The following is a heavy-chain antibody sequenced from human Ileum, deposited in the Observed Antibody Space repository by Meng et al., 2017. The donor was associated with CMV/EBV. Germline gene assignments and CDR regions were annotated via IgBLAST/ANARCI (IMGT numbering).Heavy chain of an antibody. CDR1: GFTFSSYW. CDR2: INIDGSST. Sequence: DVQPVGCGGGLVEPGGSLRLSCVVSGFTFSSYWMHWVRQAPGKELVWFSRINIDGSSTSYADSVKGRFTISRDNAKNTLYLQMNSLRAEDTAVYYCARGVSSPPGVDYWGQGTLVTVSS. J-gene: IGHJ4*02. V-gene: IGHV3-74*01. D-gene: IGHD6-13*01. CDR3: ARGVSSPPGVDY.